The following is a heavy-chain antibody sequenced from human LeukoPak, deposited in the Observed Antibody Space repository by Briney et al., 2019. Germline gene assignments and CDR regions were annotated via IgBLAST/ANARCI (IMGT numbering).Heavy chain of an antibody. CDR3: ARDPIAVAGRELDFDY. V-gene: IGHV3-11*04. CDR1: GFTFSGYY. J-gene: IGHJ4*02. CDR2: ISSSGSTI. D-gene: IGHD6-19*01. Sequence: GGSLRLSCAASGFTFSGYYMSWIRQAPGKGLEWVSYISSSGSTIYYADSVKGRFTISRDNAKNSLYLQMNSLRAEDTAVYYCARDPIAVAGRELDFDYWGQGTLVTVSS.